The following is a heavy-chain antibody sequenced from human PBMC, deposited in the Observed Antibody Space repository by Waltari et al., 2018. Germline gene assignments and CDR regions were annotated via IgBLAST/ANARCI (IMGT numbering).Heavy chain of an antibody. J-gene: IGHJ5*02. D-gene: IGHD3-10*01. V-gene: IGHV3-11*04. CDR3: ARKVRLGRGWFDP. CDR1: GYSISSGYY. Sequence: QVQLQESGPGLVKPSETLSLTCAVSGYSISSGYYWGWIRQPPGKGLEWVSYISSSSSTIYYADSVKGRFTISRDNAKNSLYLQMNSLRAEDTAVYYCARKVRLGRGWFDPWGQGTLVIVSS. CDR2: ISSSSSTI.